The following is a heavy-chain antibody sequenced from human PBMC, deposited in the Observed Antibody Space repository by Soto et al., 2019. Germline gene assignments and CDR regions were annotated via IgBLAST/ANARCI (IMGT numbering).Heavy chain of an antibody. Sequence: SETLSLTCAVYGGSFSGYYWSWIRQPPGKGLEWIGEINHSGSTNYNPSLKSRVTISVDTSKNQFSLKLSSVTAADTAVYYCARGLIRRLWFGDRYYGMDVWGQGTMVTVSS. CDR2: INHSGST. CDR3: ARGLIRRLWFGDRYYGMDV. J-gene: IGHJ6*02. V-gene: IGHV4-34*01. CDR1: GGSFSGYY. D-gene: IGHD3-10*01.